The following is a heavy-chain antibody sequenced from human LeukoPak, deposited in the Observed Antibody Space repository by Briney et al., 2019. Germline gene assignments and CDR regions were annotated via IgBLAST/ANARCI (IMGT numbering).Heavy chain of an antibody. J-gene: IGHJ4*02. CDR3: ARGLMLEWSHDY. CDR2: MNPNSGNT. Sequence: ASVKVSCKASGYTFTSYDINWVRQATGEGLEWMGWMNPNSGNTGYAQKFEGRVTMTRNTYISTAYMELSSLRSEDTAVYYCARGLMLEWSHDYWGQGTLVTVSS. D-gene: IGHD3-3*01. V-gene: IGHV1-8*01. CDR1: GYTFTSYD.